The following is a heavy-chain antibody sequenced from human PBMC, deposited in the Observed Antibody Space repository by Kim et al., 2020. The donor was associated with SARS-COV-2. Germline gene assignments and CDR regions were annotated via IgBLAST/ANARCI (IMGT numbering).Heavy chain of an antibody. V-gene: IGHV4-39*01. J-gene: IGHJ2*01. CDR1: GGSISSSSYY. Sequence: SETLSLTCTVSGGSISSSSYYWGWIRQPPGKGLEWIGSIYYSGSTYYNPSPKRRVTITVDTSKNQFSLKLSPVTAADTAVYYWARRLREIYWYFDLWGRGTLVTVSS. CDR2: IYYSGST. CDR3: ARRLREIYWYFDL. D-gene: IGHD5-12*01.